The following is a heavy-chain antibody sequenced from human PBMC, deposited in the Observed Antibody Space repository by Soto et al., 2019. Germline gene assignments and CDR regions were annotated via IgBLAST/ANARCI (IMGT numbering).Heavy chain of an antibody. J-gene: IGHJ4*02. CDR1: GYSFTNYW. CDR3: ARQIYDSDSGPNFQYYFDS. V-gene: IGHV5-51*01. Sequence: GESLKISCKGSGYSFTNYWIAWVRQMPGKGLEWMGLIYPGDSDTRYRPAFQGQVTISADKSISTAYLQWSSLKASDTAMYYCARQIYDSDSGPNFQYYFDSWGQGTLVTVSS. CDR2: IYPGDSDT. D-gene: IGHD3-22*01.